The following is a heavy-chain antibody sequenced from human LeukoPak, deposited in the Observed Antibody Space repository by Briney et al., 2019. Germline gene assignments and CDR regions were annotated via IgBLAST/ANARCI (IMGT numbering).Heavy chain of an antibody. CDR2: IIPIFGTA. CDR3: ATTKTNYYGSGSYYRNDAFDI. CDR1: GGTFSSYA. D-gene: IGHD3-10*01. Sequence: ASVKVSCKASGGTFSSYAISWVRQAPGQGLEWMGGIIPIFGTANYAQKFQGRVTITADESTSTAYMELSSQRSEDTAVYYCATTKTNYYGSGSYYRNDAFDIWGQGTMVTVSS. V-gene: IGHV1-69*13. J-gene: IGHJ3*02.